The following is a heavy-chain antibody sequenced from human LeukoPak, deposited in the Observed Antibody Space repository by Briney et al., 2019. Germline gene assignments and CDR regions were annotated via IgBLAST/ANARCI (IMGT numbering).Heavy chain of an antibody. D-gene: IGHD3-10*01. CDR1: GYTFTSYD. V-gene: IGHV1-8*03. Sequence: GASVKVSCKASGYTFTSYDINWVRQATGQGLEWMGWMNPNSGNTGYAQKFQGRVAITRNTSISTAYMELSSLRSEDTAVYYCARGSLLDLWFGELLEYWGQGTLVTVSS. J-gene: IGHJ4*02. CDR3: ARGSLLDLWFGELLEY. CDR2: MNPNSGNT.